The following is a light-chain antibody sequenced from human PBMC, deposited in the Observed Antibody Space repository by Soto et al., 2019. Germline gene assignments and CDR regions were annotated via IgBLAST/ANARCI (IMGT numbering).Light chain of an antibody. CDR1: QDISKY. J-gene: IGKJ3*01. CDR2: EAS. CDR3: QQYHSLPFT. Sequence: DIQMTQSPSSLSASVGDRITITCQARQDISKYLIWYQQTPGKAPKFLIYEASNLERGVPSRLSRSESGTDFNFTINSPQHEDISTYSCQQYHSLPFTVGPGPKLDIK. V-gene: IGKV1-33*01.